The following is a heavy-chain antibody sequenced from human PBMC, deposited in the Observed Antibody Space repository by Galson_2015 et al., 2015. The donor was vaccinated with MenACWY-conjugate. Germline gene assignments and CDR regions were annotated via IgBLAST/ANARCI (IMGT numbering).Heavy chain of an antibody. D-gene: IGHD1-26*01. Sequence: SLRLSCAASGFTFSNYWMHWVRQSPGKGLEWLSRIDNDGNRITYADSVKGRFTFSRDNAKNTLYLQINSVRADDTAVYYCSRGGEAKLIIVGGISDIWGQGTTVTVSS. V-gene: IGHV3-74*01. J-gene: IGHJ3*02. CDR2: IDNDGNRI. CDR1: GFTFSNYW. CDR3: SRGGEAKLIIVGGISDI.